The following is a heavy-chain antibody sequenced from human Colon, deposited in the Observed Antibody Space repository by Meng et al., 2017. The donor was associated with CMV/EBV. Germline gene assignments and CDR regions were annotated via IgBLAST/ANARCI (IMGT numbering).Heavy chain of an antibody. Sequence: SQTRSLTGAVYGGSFSGYYWSWIRQPPGKGLEWIGEINHSGSTNYNPSLKSRVTISVDTSKNQFSLKLSSVTAADTAVYYCAGSSSWNYYYYYGMDVWGQGTTVTVSS. CDR3: AGSSSWNYYYYYGMDV. CDR1: GGSFSGYY. CDR2: INHSGST. J-gene: IGHJ6*02. D-gene: IGHD6-13*01. V-gene: IGHV4-34*01.